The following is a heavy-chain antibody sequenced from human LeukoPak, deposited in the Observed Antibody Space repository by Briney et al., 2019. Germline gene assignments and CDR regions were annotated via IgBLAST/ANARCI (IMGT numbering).Heavy chain of an antibody. V-gene: IGHV3-15*01. CDR2: NKSKTDRGTP. CDR3: TTGGWIQLWSNGKVDY. D-gene: IGHD5-18*01. CDR1: GFTLSNAW. Sequence: KPGGSLRLPCGASGFTLSNAWTSWARQATGKGLEWVRCNKSKTDRGTPDYAAPVKGSLTISRDDSKNTLYLQMNSLKTEDTAVYYCTTGGWIQLWSNGKVDYWGQGTLVTVSS. J-gene: IGHJ4*02.